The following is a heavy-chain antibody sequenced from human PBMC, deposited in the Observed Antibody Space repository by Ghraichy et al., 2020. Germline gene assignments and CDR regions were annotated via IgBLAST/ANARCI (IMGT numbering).Heavy chain of an antibody. Sequence: GGSMRLSCAASGFTFSSYAMHRVRQAPGKGLAWVAVISYDGSNKYYADSVKGRFPISRDNSQNTLYLQMNSLRAEDTAVYYCARDLEVKWDLTAPFDYWGQGTLVTVSS. CDR3: ARDLEVKWDLTAPFDY. V-gene: IGHV3-30-3*01. CDR2: ISYDGSNK. CDR1: GFTFSSYA. J-gene: IGHJ4*02. D-gene: IGHD1-26*01.